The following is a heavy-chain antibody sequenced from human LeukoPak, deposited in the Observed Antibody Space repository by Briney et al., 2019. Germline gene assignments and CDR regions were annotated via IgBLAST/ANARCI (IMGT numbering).Heavy chain of an antibody. Sequence: PGGSLRLSCAASGFTFSSYSMNWVRQAPGKGLEWVSSISSSSSYIYYADSVKGRFTISRDNAKNSLYLQMNSLRAEDTAVYYCARDVDYGDWASPFYGMDVWGQGTTVTVSS. CDR1: GFTFSSYS. J-gene: IGHJ6*02. CDR3: ARDVDYGDWASPFYGMDV. CDR2: ISSSSSYI. V-gene: IGHV3-21*01. D-gene: IGHD4-17*01.